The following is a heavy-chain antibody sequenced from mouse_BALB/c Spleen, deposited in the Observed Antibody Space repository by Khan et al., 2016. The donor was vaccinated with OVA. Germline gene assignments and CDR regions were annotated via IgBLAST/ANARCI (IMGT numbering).Heavy chain of an antibody. CDR3: ARSGLRWDFDY. V-gene: IGHV1-7*01. CDR2: INPSTGYT. Sequence: VQLQESGAELAKPGASVKMSCKASGYTFINYWILWVKQRPGQGLEWIGYINPSTGYTEYNQNFKDKATLTADKSSSTAYMQLSSLTSEDSAVSYCARSGLRWDFDYWGQGTTLTVSS. D-gene: IGHD1-1*01. CDR1: GYTFINYW. J-gene: IGHJ2*01.